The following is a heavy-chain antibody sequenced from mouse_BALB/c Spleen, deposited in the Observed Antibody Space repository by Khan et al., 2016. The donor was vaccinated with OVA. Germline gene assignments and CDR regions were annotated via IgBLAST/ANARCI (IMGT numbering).Heavy chain of an antibody. J-gene: IGHJ1*01. Sequence: EVELVESGGGLVKPGGSLKLSCAASGFTFSSYTLSWVRQTPEKRLEWVATISSGATYTYYPDSVKGRFTISRDNAKNTLYLQMSSLRSEDTSLYYCSRDGNYALWYFDVGGAGTTVTVSP. CDR2: ISSGATYT. V-gene: IGHV5-6-4*01. CDR3: SRDGNYALWYFDV. CDR1: GFTFSSYT. D-gene: IGHD2-1*01.